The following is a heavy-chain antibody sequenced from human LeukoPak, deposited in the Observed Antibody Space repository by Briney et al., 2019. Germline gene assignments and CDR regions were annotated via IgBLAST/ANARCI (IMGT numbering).Heavy chain of an antibody. Sequence: ASVKVSCKASGYTFTSYDINWVRQATGQGLEWMGWMNPNSGNTGYAQKFQGRVTMTRNTSISTAYMELNSLRSEDTAVYFCAKRGVVIRAVHSWGQGALVTVSS. D-gene: IGHD2/OR15-2a*01. CDR2: MNPNSGNT. J-gene: IGHJ4*02. V-gene: IGHV1-8*01. CDR1: GYTFTSYD. CDR3: AKRGVVIRAVHS.